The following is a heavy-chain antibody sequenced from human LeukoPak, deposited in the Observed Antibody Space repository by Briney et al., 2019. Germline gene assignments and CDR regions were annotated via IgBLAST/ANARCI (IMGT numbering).Heavy chain of an antibody. CDR1: GGSISSYY. CDR3: AKEAGDSGSYIDAFDM. CDR2: IYYSGST. V-gene: IGHV4-59*01. J-gene: IGHJ3*02. D-gene: IGHD1-26*01. Sequence: SETLSLTCTVSGGSISSYYWSWIPQPPLKGLERIGYIYYSGSTNYNPSLKSRVTISVDTSKNQFSLKLSSVTAADTAVYYCAKEAGDSGSYIDAFDMWGQGTMVTVSS.